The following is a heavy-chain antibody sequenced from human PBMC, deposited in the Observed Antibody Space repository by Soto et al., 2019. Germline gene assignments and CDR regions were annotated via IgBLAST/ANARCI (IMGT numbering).Heavy chain of an antibody. Sequence: GGSLRLSCAASGFTFSSYGMHWVRQAPGKGLEWVAVISYDGSNKYYADSVKGRFTISRDNSKNTLYLQMNGLRAEDTAVYYCAKVGWYQPSYGMDVWGQGTTVTVSS. J-gene: IGHJ6*02. V-gene: IGHV3-30*18. D-gene: IGHD2-2*01. CDR2: ISYDGSNK. CDR1: GFTFSSYG. CDR3: AKVGWYQPSYGMDV.